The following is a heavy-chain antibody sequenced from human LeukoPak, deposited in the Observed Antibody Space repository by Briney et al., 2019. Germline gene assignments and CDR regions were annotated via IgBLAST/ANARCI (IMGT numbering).Heavy chain of an antibody. D-gene: IGHD1-26*01. CDR1: GYTFSSYT. J-gene: IGHJ4*02. Sequence: ASVKVSCKASGYTFSSYTMNWVRQAPGQGLEWMGWINTNTGNPTYAQNYTGRFVFSLDTSVSTTYLQISRLKAEDTAVYYCASGPSYSGSNEYFDSWGQGTLVTVSS. CDR2: INTNTGNP. CDR3: ASGPSYSGSNEYFDS. V-gene: IGHV7-4-1*02.